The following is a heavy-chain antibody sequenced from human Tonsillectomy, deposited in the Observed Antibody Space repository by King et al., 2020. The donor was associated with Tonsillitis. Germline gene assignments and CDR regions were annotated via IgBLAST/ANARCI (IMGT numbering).Heavy chain of an antibody. J-gene: IGHJ6*02. CDR2: IQSGGNT. Sequence: VQLVESGGGLIQPGGSLRLSCAASGFTVSDNFMNWVRQAPGKGLEWVSVIQSGGNTYYADSVKGRFTISRDNSKNTLFLQMNSLRAEDKAVYYCWRGLRKTGYFYYGMDVWGQGTSVTVSS. V-gene: IGHV3-53*01. CDR3: WRGLRKTGYFYYGMDV. CDR1: GFTVSDNF. D-gene: IGHD1-14*01.